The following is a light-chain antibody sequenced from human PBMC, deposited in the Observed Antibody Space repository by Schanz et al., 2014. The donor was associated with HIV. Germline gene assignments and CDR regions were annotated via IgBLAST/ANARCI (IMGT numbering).Light chain of an antibody. CDR1: QSISSH. CDR2: AAS. J-gene: IGKJ3*01. Sequence: DIQLTQSPSPLSAFVGDRVTITCRASQSISSHLNWYQQKPGEAPKLLIYAASSLQDGVPSRFSGSGSGTDFTLTISSLQPEDVATYYYQQTYSTPGITYGPGTKLDIK. V-gene: IGKV1-39*01. CDR3: QQTYSTPGIT.